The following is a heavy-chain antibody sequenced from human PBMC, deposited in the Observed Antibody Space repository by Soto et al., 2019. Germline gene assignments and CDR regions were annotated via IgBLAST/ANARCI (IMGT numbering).Heavy chain of an antibody. CDR3: TTLITFGGVIVRPYYCYGMDV. Sequence: GGSLRLSCAASGFTFSNAWMSWVRQAPGKGLQWVGRIKSKTDGGTTDYAAPVKGRFTISRDDSKNTLYLQMNSLKTEDTAVYYCTTLITFGGVIVRPYYCYGMDVWGQGTTVTVSS. CDR1: GFTFSNAW. J-gene: IGHJ6*02. CDR2: IKSKTDGGTT. V-gene: IGHV3-15*01. D-gene: IGHD3-16*02.